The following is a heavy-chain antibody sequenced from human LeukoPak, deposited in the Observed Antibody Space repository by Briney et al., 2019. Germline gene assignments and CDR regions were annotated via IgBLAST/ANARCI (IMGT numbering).Heavy chain of an antibody. Sequence: GGSLRLSCAASGFTFSSYWMHWVRQAPGKGLVWVSRINSDGSSTSYADSVKGRFTISRDNAKSTLYLQMNSLRAEDTAVYYCARASGYDYYFDYWGQGTLVTVSS. CDR2: INSDGSST. J-gene: IGHJ4*02. CDR3: ARASGYDYYFDY. CDR1: GFTFSSYW. V-gene: IGHV3-74*01. D-gene: IGHD5-12*01.